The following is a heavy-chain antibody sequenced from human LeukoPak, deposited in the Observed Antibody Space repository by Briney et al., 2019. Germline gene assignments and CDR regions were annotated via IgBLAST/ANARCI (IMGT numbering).Heavy chain of an antibody. V-gene: IGHV4-59*01. CDR1: GGSISSYY. CDR3: ARNQPGMNLLSEISPRFDP. CDR2: IYYSGST. J-gene: IGHJ5*02. D-gene: IGHD2-2*01. Sequence: PSETLSLTCTVSGGSISSYYWSWIRQPPGKGLEWIGYIYYSGSTNYNPSLKSRVTISVDTSKNQFSLKLSSVTAADTAVYYCARNQPGMNLLSEISPRFDPWGQGTLVTVSS.